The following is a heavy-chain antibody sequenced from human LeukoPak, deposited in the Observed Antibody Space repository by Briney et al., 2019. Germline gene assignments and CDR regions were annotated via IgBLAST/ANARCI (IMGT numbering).Heavy chain of an antibody. D-gene: IGHD4-17*01. V-gene: IGHV3-23*01. CDR3: VKVPYGDYVGLDY. CDR1: GFTFSSYA. Sequence: GGSLRLSCAASGFTFSSYAMSWVRQAPGKGLEWVSAISGSGGSTYYADSVKGRFTISRDNSKNTLYLQMNSLRAEDTAVYYCVKVPYGDYVGLDYWGQGTLVTVSS. J-gene: IGHJ4*02. CDR2: ISGSGGST.